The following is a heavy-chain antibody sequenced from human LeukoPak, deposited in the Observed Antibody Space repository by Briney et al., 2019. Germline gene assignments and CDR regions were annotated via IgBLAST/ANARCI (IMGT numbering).Heavy chain of an antibody. D-gene: IGHD4-17*01. Sequence: GGSLRLSCAASGFTVSSNYLSWVRQAPGKGLEWVSVIYSGGDTYYGDSVKGRFTISRDNSKNTLYLQMNSLRAEDTAVYYCARSKGDYGISDFWGQGTLVIVSS. CDR1: GFTVSSNY. V-gene: IGHV3-66*02. J-gene: IGHJ4*02. CDR3: ARSKGDYGISDF. CDR2: IYSGGDT.